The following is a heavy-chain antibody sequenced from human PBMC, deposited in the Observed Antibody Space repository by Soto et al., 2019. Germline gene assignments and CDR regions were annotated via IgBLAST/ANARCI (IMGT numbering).Heavy chain of an antibody. D-gene: IGHD3-22*01. J-gene: IGHJ4*02. CDR2: IYYSGST. CDR1: GGSISTSSYF. V-gene: IGHV4-39*01. Sequence: QLQLQESGPGLVKPSETLSITCTVSGGSISTSSYFWGWIRQPPGKGLEWIGSIYYSGSTYYNPSLKSRVTISVDTSKNQFSLKLSSVTAADTAVYYCARDYDSSRDLWGQGTLVTVSS. CDR3: ARDYDSSRDL.